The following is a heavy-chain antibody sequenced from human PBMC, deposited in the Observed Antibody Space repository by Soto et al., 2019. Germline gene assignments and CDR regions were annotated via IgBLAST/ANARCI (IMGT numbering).Heavy chain of an antibody. D-gene: IGHD2-15*01. Sequence: QVQLVQSGAEVKTPGASVKVSCRASGYSFRTHGISWVRQAPGQGLEWMGWISTYDDKTNFPQKFQGRINMTTDTSTSTAYMELRSLSSDDTAVYFCARDLGYCNSSGCFRNWFDPWGQGTLVTVSS. V-gene: IGHV1-18*01. CDR2: ISTYDDKT. CDR3: ARDLGYCNSSGCFRNWFDP. J-gene: IGHJ5*02. CDR1: GYSFRTHG.